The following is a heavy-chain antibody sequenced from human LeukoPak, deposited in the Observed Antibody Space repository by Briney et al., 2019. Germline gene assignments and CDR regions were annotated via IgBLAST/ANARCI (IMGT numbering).Heavy chain of an antibody. CDR3: ARSWSLRSHYFDY. Sequence: GGSLRLSCAASGFTVSSNYMSWVRQAPGKGLEWVSVIYSGGSTYYANSVKGRFTISRDNSKNTLYLQMNSLRAEDTAVYYCARSWSLRSHYFDYWGQGTLVTVSS. CDR2: IYSGGST. J-gene: IGHJ4*02. CDR1: GFTVSSNY. V-gene: IGHV3-66*01. D-gene: IGHD6-13*01.